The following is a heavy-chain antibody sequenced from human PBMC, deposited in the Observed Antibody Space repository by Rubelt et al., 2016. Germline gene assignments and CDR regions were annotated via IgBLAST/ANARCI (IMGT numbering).Heavy chain of an antibody. V-gene: IGHV1-3*01. Sequence: QVQLVQSGAEVKKPGASVKVSCKAAGYSFTTYSIHWVRQAPGQRLEWMGWINAGNGNTKYSQKVQGRVTITRDTSASTAYMELSSLLSDVTAIYYCATGYSSGWYVAYWGQGTLVTVSS. CDR1: GYSFTTYS. J-gene: IGHJ4*02. CDR2: INAGNGNT. D-gene: IGHD6-19*01. CDR3: ATGYSSGWYVAY.